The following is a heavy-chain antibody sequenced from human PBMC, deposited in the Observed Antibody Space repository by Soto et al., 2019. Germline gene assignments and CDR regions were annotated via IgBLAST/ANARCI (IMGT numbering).Heavy chain of an antibody. CDR2: IYYEGDT. Sequence: QVQLQEPGPGPVKPSETLSLTCTVSGGSISGYYWSWIRQAPGKGLEWIGYIYYEGDTNYHPSLKSRVTMSVDTSKNQFSLKLTSLTAADTAVYYCARGDGDHDYWGQGTLVTVSS. D-gene: IGHD4-17*01. J-gene: IGHJ4*02. CDR3: ARGDGDHDY. CDR1: GGSISGYY. V-gene: IGHV4-59*01.